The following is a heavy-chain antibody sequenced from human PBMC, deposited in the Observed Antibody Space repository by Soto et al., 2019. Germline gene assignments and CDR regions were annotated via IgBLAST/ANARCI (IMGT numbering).Heavy chain of an antibody. V-gene: IGHV3-48*02. CDR2: ISSSSTI. D-gene: IGHD1-20*01. CDR3: ARDLTGTVYYYYYYRMDG. J-gene: IGHJ6*02. Sequence: PGGSLRLSCSASGFTFSSYSMNWVRQAPGKGLEWVSYISSSSTIYYADSVKGRFTISRDNAKNSLYLQMNSLRDEDTAVYYCARDLTGTVYYYYYYRMDGWGQGTTVTVSS. CDR1: GFTFSSYS.